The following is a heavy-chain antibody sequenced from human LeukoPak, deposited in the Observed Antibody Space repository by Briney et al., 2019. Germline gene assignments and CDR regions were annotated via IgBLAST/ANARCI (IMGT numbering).Heavy chain of an antibody. J-gene: IGHJ4*02. Sequence: GGSLSLYFATSGFTLSSYRLKWVLPAPGKGLEWVSFISSSSITIYYADSVKGRFTISRDNAEKSLYLQMNSLRAEDTAVYYCARDRGGSYSAIDYWGQGTLVTVSS. CDR2: ISSSSITI. V-gene: IGHV3-48*04. CDR1: GFTLSSYR. D-gene: IGHD2-15*01. CDR3: ARDRGGSYSAIDY.